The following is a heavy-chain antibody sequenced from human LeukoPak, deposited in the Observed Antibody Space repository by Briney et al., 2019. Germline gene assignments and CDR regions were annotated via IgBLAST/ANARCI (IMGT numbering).Heavy chain of an antibody. V-gene: IGHV3-23*01. Sequence: PGGSLRLSCAGSGFTFSNYAMTWVRQAPGKGLEWVSGISGNGGSTYYADSLKGRFTISRDNSKNTLYLQMDSLRAEDTAIYYCAKDRSSGWSTEYFDFWGQGTLVTVSS. D-gene: IGHD6-19*01. CDR2: ISGNGGST. J-gene: IGHJ4*02. CDR1: GFTFSNYA. CDR3: AKDRSSGWSTEYFDF.